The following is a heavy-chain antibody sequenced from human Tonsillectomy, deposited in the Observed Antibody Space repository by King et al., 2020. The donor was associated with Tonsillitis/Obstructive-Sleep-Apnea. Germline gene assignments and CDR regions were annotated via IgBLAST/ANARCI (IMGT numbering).Heavy chain of an antibody. CDR1: GGSISSYY. CDR3: ARRSNTWDLRELYYYYYMDV. J-gene: IGHJ6*03. D-gene: IGHD1-26*01. V-gene: IGHV4-59*08. Sequence: HVQLQESGPGLVKPSETLSLTCTVSGGSISSYYWSWIRQPPGKGLEWIGYIYYSGSTNYNPSLKSRVTISVDTSKNQFSLKLSSVTAADTAVYYCARRSNTWDLRELYYYYYMDVWGKGTTVTVSS. CDR2: IYYSGST.